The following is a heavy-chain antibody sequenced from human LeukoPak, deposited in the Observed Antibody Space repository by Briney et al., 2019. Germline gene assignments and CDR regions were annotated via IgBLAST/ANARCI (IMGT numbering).Heavy chain of an antibody. V-gene: IGHV3-30-3*01. CDR3: ARGPITMIVVVMYYFDY. CDR1: GFTFTSYA. J-gene: IGHJ4*02. Sequence: GGSLRLSCAASGFTFTSYAMHWVRQAPGKGLEWVAVISYDGSKKYYADSVKGRFTISRDNSKNTLYLQMNSLRAEDTAVYYCARGPITMIVVVMYYFDYWGQGTLVTVSS. CDR2: ISYDGSKK. D-gene: IGHD3-22*01.